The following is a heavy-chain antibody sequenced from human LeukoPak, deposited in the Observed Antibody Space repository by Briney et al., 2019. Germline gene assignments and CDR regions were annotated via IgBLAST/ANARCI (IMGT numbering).Heavy chain of an antibody. CDR3: AGDTGRVYYYGMDV. D-gene: IGHD3-10*01. CDR1: GFTFSSNY. Sequence: GGSLRLSCAASGFTFSSNYMSWVRQAPGKGLEWVSVTYSGGSTYYADSVKGRFTISRDNSKNTLYLQMNSLRAEDTAVYYCAGDTGRVYYYGMDVWGQGTTVTVSS. V-gene: IGHV3-66*01. CDR2: TYSGGST. J-gene: IGHJ6*02.